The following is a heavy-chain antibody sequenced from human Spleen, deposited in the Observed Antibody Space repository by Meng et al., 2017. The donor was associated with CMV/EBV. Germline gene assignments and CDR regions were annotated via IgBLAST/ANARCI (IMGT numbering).Heavy chain of an antibody. V-gene: IGHV3-53*01. CDR2: MSSGGTT. CDR3: ARDLDMGYFDL. CDR1: GFFVDTHY. Sequence: LSLTCAASGFFVDTHYINWLRQAPGKGLEWVSLMSSGGTTYYADSVRGRFTMSRDNSKNTLWLQMNGLRDEDTAVYYCARDLDMGYFDLWGQGMLVTVSS. J-gene: IGHJ4*02.